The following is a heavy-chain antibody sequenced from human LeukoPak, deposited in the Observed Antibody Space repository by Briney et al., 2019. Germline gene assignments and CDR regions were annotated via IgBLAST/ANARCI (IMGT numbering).Heavy chain of an antibody. CDR2: INPDGNKK. CDR1: GLTVSSSW. J-gene: IGHJ4*02. Sequence: GGSLRLSCAVSGLTVSSSWMDWVRQAPGKGLEWVASINPDGNKKYSADSVKGRFTISRDNAENSLYLQMNSPRVEDTAFYYCARDLAYSRLDYWGQGTLVTVSS. V-gene: IGHV3-7*01. D-gene: IGHD5-18*01. CDR3: ARDLAYSRLDY.